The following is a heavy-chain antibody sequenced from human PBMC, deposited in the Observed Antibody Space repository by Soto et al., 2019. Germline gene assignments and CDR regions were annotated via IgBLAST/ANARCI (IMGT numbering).Heavy chain of an antibody. CDR2: IYYSGST. D-gene: IGHD1-1*01. Sequence: QVQLQESGPGLVKPSQTLSLTCTVSGYSISNGGYYWSWIRQRPGEGLGWLGYIYYSGSTYYNPSLNSRPSISVDTSKNQFSLKVNSVTAADTAVYYCASTTEAFDIWGQGAMVTVSS. V-gene: IGHV4-31*03. J-gene: IGHJ3*02. CDR1: GYSISNGGYY. CDR3: ASTTEAFDI.